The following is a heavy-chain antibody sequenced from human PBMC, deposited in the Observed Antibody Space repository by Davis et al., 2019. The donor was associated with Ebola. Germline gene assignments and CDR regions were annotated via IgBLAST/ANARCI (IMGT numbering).Heavy chain of an antibody. CDR1: GFTFSTYW. Sequence: PGGSLRLSCTVSGFTFSTYWMHWVRQAPGKGLAWVSRITGDGSSTGYADSVKGRFTISRDNAKNSLYLQMNSLRAEDTAVYYCARDIATGAFDIWGQGTMVTVSS. J-gene: IGHJ3*02. CDR3: ARDIATGAFDI. CDR2: ITGDGSST. V-gene: IGHV3-74*01. D-gene: IGHD1-14*01.